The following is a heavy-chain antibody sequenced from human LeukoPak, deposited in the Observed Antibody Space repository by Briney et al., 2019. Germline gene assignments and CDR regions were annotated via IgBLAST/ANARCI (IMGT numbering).Heavy chain of an antibody. D-gene: IGHD1-26*01. Sequence: SETLSLTCTVSGGSISSSSYYWGWIRQPPGKGLEWIGSIYYSGSTYYNPSLKSRVTISVDTSKNQFSLKLSSVTAAETAVYYCARARKVGANNWFDSWGQGTLVTVSS. CDR3: ARARKVGANNWFDS. CDR1: GGSISSSSYY. CDR2: IYYSGST. V-gene: IGHV4-39*07. J-gene: IGHJ5*01.